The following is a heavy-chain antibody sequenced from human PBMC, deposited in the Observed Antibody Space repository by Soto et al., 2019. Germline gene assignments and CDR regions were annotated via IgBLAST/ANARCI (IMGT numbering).Heavy chain of an antibody. CDR2: IDPSDSQT. CDR3: ARQIYDSDTGPNFQYYFDS. J-gene: IGHJ4*02. CDR1: GYSFAGYW. D-gene: IGHD3-22*01. Sequence: GESLKISCKGSGYSFAGYWITWVRQKPGKGLEWVGRIDPSDSQTYYSPSFRGHVTISVTKSITTVFLQWSGLRASDTAMYYCARQIYDSDTGPNFQYYFDSWGQGTPVTVSS. V-gene: IGHV5-10-1*01.